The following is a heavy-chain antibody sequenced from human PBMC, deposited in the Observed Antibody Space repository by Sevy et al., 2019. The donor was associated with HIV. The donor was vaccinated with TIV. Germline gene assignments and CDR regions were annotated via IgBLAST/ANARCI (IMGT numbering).Heavy chain of an antibody. V-gene: IGHV4-39*01. CDR1: GGSINSDSYY. Sequence: SETLSLTCTVSGGSINSDSYYWGWIRQPPGKGLESIGNIYYSWTTYYNPSLKSRVTISVDTSKNQFSLKLSSVTAADTAVYYCARFEYGDYVSHFEYWGQGTLVTVSS. D-gene: IGHD2-21*02. J-gene: IGHJ4*02. CDR3: ARFEYGDYVSHFEY. CDR2: IYYSWTT.